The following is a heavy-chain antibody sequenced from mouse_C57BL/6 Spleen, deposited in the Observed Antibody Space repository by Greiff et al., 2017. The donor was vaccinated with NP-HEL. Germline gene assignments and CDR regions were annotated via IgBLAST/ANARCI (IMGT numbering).Heavy chain of an antibody. CDR1: GYTFTDYN. J-gene: IGHJ4*01. Sequence: VQLKESGPELVKPGASVKIPCKASGYTFTDYNMDWVKQSHGQSLEWIGVINPNNGGTIYNQKFKGKATLTVDKSSSTAYMELRSLTSEDTAVYYCASSPYYGTHMDYWGQGTSVTVSS. CDR3: ASSPYYGTHMDY. V-gene: IGHV1-18*01. D-gene: IGHD2-10*01. CDR2: INPNNGGT.